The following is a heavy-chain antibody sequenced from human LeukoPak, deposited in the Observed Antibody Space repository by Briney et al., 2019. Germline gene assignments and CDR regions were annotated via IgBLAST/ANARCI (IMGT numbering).Heavy chain of an antibody. V-gene: IGHV4-30-4*08. CDR1: GGSISSGDYY. CDR3: ASLYYDSSGSLGPFDY. Sequence: SETLSLTCTVSGGSISSGDYYWSWIRQPPGKGLEWIGYIYYSGSTYYNPSLKSRVTISVDTSKNQFSLKLSSVTAADTAVYYCASLYYDSSGSLGPFDYWGQGTLVTVSS. J-gene: IGHJ4*02. CDR2: IYYSGST. D-gene: IGHD3-22*01.